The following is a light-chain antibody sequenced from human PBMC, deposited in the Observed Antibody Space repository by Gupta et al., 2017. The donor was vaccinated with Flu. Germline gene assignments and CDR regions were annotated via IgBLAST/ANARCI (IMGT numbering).Light chain of an antibody. Sequence: QSALTQPASVSGSPGQSITISCTGTKDDIGDYNFVSWYQQHPGKVPRLIISEVNVRPSGISDRFSGSKSGKTASLTISGLQAEDEADYYCSSFRTDSTYVFGAGTKVTVL. CDR2: EVN. CDR3: SSFRTDSTYV. CDR1: KDDIGDYNF. V-gene: IGLV2-14*01. J-gene: IGLJ1*01.